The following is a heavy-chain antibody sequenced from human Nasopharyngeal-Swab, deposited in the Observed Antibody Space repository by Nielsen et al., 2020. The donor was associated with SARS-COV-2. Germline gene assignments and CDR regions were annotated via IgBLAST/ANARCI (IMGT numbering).Heavy chain of an antibody. Sequence: GESLKISCAASGFTVSSNHMNWVRQAPGKGLECVSVLYGNGRTSYADSVKGRFTISRDSSKNTLYLQMNGLISGDTGVYFCAKDVKGDGYSLCDIWGQGTMVTVSS. V-gene: IGHV3-53*01. CDR3: AKDVKGDGYSLCDI. D-gene: IGHD5-24*01. CDR1: GFTVSSNH. J-gene: IGHJ3*02. CDR2: LYGNGRT.